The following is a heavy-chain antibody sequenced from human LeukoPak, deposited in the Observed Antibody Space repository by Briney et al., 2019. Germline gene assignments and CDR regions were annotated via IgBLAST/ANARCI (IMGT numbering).Heavy chain of an antibody. Sequence: SQTLSLNCAISGDSVSINSVTWNWIRQSPSRGLEWLGRTYYRSTWYNDYAVSVRGRITVNPDTSKNQFSLHLNSVTPEDTAVYYCARRLTQYDCFDPWGQGILVTVSS. D-gene: IGHD2-2*01. CDR1: GDSVSINSVT. J-gene: IGHJ5*02. CDR2: TYYRSTWYN. V-gene: IGHV6-1*01. CDR3: ARRLTQYDCFDP.